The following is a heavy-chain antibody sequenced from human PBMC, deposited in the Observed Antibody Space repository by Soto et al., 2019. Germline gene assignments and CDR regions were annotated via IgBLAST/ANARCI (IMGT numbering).Heavy chain of an antibody. J-gene: IGHJ6*02. V-gene: IGHV1-18*01. D-gene: IGHD3-10*01. CDR2: ISAYNANT. Sequence: GASVKVSCKASGYTFTSYGISWVRQAPGQGLEWMGWISAYNANTNYAQKLQGRVTMTTDTSTSTAYMELRSLRSDDTAVYYCAKGKGSGTYIYYYGMDVWSQGTTVTVSS. CDR1: GYTFTSYG. CDR3: AKGKGSGTYIYYYGMDV.